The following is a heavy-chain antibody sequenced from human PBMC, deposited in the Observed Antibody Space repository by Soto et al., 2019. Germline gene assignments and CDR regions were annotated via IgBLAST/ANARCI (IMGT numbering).Heavy chain of an antibody. CDR2: INPGGST. CDR3: ARDKITGLFDY. CDR1: GGSFSAYY. J-gene: IGHJ4*03. V-gene: IGHV4-34*01. D-gene: IGHD2-8*02. Sequence: LSETLSLTCAVFGGSFSAYYWSWIRQPPGKGLEWIGEINPGGSTNYNPSLKSRVTISVDTSKNQFSLKLTSVTAADTAVYYCARDKITGLFDYWGQGITVTVSS.